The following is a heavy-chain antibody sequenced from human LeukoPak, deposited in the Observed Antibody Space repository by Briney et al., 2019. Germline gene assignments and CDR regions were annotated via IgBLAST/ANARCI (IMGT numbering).Heavy chain of an antibody. D-gene: IGHD2-2*01. V-gene: IGHV4-34*01. CDR1: GGSFSGYY. CDR2: INHSGST. Sequence: SETLSLTCAVYGGSFSGYYWSWIRQPPGKGLEWIGEINHSGSTNCNPSLKSRVTISVDTSKNQFSLKLSSVTAADTAVYYCARVNGVVVVPATRGYYYYYGMDVWGQGTTVTVSS. J-gene: IGHJ6*02. CDR3: ARVNGVVVVPATRGYYYYYGMDV.